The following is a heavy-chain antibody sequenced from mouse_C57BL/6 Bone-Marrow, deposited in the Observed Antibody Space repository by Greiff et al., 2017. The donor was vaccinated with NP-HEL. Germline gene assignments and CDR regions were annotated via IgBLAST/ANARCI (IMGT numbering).Heavy chain of an antibody. CDR2: ISNLAYSI. CDR3: ARRRYRRYDMDY. Sequence: EVKVVESGGGLVQPGGSLKLSCAASGFTFSDYGMAWVRQAPRKGPEWVAFISNLAYSIYYADTVSGRFTISRENDKNTLYRVMSSLRYETTTMYYCARRRYRRYDMDYWGQGTSVTVSS. V-gene: IGHV5-15*01. CDR1: GFTFSDYG. D-gene: IGHD2-14*01. J-gene: IGHJ4*01.